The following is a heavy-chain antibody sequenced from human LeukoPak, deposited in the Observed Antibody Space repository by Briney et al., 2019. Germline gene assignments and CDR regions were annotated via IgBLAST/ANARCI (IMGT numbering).Heavy chain of an antibody. CDR2: INPNTGNP. D-gene: IGHD6-6*01. CDR1: GYTFTKYT. J-gene: IGHJ5*02. Sequence: ASVKVSCKASGYTFTKYTMNWVRQVPGQGLEWVGWINPNTGNPTYAQGFTGRFVFSLDTSVSTAYLEISSLKAEDTAVYYCAASPLYSSSSSNWMDPWGQGTLVTVSS. CDR3: AASPLYSSSSSNWMDP. V-gene: IGHV7-4-1*02.